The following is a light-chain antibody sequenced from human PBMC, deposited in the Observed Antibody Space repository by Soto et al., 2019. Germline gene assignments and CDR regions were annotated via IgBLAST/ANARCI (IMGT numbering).Light chain of an antibody. J-gene: IGKJ1*01. CDR1: QGISTW. CDR3: XXXXXYPRT. Sequence: DIQMTQFPSSLSASVGDRVNITCRASQGISTWLAWYQQKPERAPKSLIYAASRLQSGVPPRFSGSGSETDFTLTISSLQPXDXXXXXXXXXXXYPRTFGQGTKVEIK. CDR2: AAS. V-gene: IGKV1D-16*01.